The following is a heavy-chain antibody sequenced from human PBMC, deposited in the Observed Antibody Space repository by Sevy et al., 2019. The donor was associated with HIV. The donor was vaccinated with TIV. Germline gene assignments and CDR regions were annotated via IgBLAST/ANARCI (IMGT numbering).Heavy chain of an antibody. CDR1: GGSISSYF. V-gene: IGHV4-59*01. J-gene: IGHJ4*02. CDR3: ARDSTTRPRVLDY. CDR2: IYFTGNI. D-gene: IGHD1-1*01. Sequence: SETLSLTCSVSGGSISSYFWTWVRHSPGKGLEWIGNIYFTGNIDYSPSLKSRVTLSLDTSKSQFSLTLKSVTAADTAIYFCARDSTTRPRVLDYWGQGTLVTVSS.